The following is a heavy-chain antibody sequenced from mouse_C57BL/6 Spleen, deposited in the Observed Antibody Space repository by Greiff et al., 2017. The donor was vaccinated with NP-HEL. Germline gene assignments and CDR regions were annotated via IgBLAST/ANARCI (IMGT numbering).Heavy chain of an antibody. D-gene: IGHD4-1*01. CDR3: ARGTGKVDY. CDR2: IDPSDSYT. Sequence: QVQLQQPGAELVKPGASVKLSCKASGYTFTSYWMQWVKQRPGQGLEWIGEIDPSDSYTNYNQKFKGKATLTVDTSSSTAYMQLSSLTSEDSAVYYCARGTGKVDYWGKGTTLTVSS. CDR1: GYTFTSYW. J-gene: IGHJ2*01. V-gene: IGHV1-50*01.